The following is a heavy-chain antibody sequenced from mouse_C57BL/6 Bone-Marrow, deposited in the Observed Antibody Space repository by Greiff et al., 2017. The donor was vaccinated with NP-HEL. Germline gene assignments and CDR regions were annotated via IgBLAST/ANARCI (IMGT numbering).Heavy chain of an antibody. V-gene: IGHV1-69*01. J-gene: IGHJ2*01. CDR2: IDPSDSYT. CDR3: ARTGDGGYFDY. D-gene: IGHD2-3*01. Sequence: QVQLQQPGAELVMPGASVKLSCKASGYTFTSYWMHWVKQRPRQGLEWIGEIDPSDSYTNYNQKFKGKSTLTVDKSSSTAYMQLSSLTSEDSAVYYCARTGDGGYFDYWGQGTTLTVSS. CDR1: GYTFTSYW.